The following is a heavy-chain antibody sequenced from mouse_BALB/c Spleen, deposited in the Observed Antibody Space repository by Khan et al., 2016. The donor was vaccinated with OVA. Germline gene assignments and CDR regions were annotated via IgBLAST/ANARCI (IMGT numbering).Heavy chain of an antibody. D-gene: IGHD2-1*01. CDR3: ARYGNPWYFDD. CDR1: GYTFSSYW. J-gene: IGHJ1*01. Sequence: QVQLKESGAELMKPGASVKISCKATGYTFSSYWIEWIKQRPGHDLEWIGEIFPGSGSTNYNEIFKGKATFTADTSSNTAYMQLSSLTSEDSAVYYCARYGNPWYFDDWGAGTTVTVSS. V-gene: IGHV1-9*01. CDR2: IFPGSGST.